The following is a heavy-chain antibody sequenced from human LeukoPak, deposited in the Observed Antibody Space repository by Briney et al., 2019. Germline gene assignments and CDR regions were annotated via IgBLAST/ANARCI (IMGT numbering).Heavy chain of an antibody. CDR3: ARGASIAAAQYGY. J-gene: IGHJ4*02. CDR1: GGPISSYY. V-gene: IGHV4-59*01. D-gene: IGHD6-13*01. Sequence: PWETLSLTCCVWGGPISSYYWSWIRQPPGKGLEWIGYIYYSGTTNYNPSLKSRVTISVDTSKNQFSLTLRSVTAPDTAVYYCARGASIAAAQYGYWGQGTLVTVSS. CDR2: IYYSGTT.